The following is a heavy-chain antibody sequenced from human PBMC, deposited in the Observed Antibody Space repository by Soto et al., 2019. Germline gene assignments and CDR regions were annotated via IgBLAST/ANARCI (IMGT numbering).Heavy chain of an antibody. V-gene: IGHV3-23*01. CDR2: ISGSGGST. J-gene: IGHJ4*02. Sequence: GGSLRLSCAASGFTFSSYAMSWVRQAPGKGLEWVSAISGSGGSTYYADSVKGRFTISRDNSKNTLYLQMNSLRAEDTAVYYCAKGRWCSSTSCYVEWGYFDYWGQGTLVTVSS. CDR1: GFTFSSYA. D-gene: IGHD2-2*01. CDR3: AKGRWCSSTSCYVEWGYFDY.